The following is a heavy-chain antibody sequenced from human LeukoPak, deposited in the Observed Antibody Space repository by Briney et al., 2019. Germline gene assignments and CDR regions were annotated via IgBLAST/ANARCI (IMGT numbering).Heavy chain of an antibody. J-gene: IGHJ5*02. CDR1: GFTVSSNY. D-gene: IGHD1-26*01. CDR2: IYSGGST. CDR3: ARVLDTNRYSGSCVFDP. Sequence: GGSLRLSCAASGFTVSSNYMSWVRQAPGKGLEWVSVIYSGGSTYYADSVKGRFTISRDNSKNTLYLQMNSLRAEDTAVYYCARVLDTNRYSGSCVFDPWGQGTLVTVSS. V-gene: IGHV3-66*01.